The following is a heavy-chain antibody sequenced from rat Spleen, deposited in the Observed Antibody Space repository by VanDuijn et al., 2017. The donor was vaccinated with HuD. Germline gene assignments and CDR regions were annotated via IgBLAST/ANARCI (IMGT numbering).Heavy chain of an antibody. CDR1: GFTFSSFP. CDR2: ISYDGSST. D-gene: IGHD1-1*01. V-gene: IGHV5-7*01. Sequence: EVQLVESGGGLVQPGRSLKLSCAASGFTFSSFPMAWVRQAPTKGLECVATISYDGSSTYYRDSVKGRFTISRDNAKSTPYLKMDSLRSEDTATYYCARHWCYWGQGVMVTVSS. J-gene: IGHJ2*01. CDR3: ARHWCY.